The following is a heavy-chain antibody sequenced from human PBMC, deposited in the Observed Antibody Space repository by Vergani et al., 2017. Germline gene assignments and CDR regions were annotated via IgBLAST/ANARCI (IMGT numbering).Heavy chain of an antibody. V-gene: IGHV4-61*02. CDR1: GGSISSGSYY. Sequence: QVQLQESGPGLVKPSQTLSLTCTVSGGSISSGSYYWSWIRQPAGKGLEWIGRIYTSGSTNYNPSLKSRVTMSVDTSKNQFSLKLSSVTAADTAVYYCARGGYYYGSGSQTYYYYYYMDVWGEGP. D-gene: IGHD3-10*01. CDR2: IYTSGST. J-gene: IGHJ6*03. CDR3: ARGGYYYGSGSQTYYYYYYMDV.